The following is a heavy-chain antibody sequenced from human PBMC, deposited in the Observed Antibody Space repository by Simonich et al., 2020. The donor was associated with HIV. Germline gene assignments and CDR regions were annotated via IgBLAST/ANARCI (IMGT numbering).Heavy chain of an antibody. Sequence: QVQLQQWGAGLLKPSETLSLTCAVYGGSFSSYYWSWIRQPPGKGLEWIGYIYYSGSTNYNPSLKSRVTISVDTSKNQFSLKLSSVTAADTAVYYCARVEYGSGSHVDYWGQGTLVTVSS. CDR3: ARVEYGSGSHVDY. CDR1: GGSFSSYY. J-gene: IGHJ4*02. V-gene: IGHV4-34*11. CDR2: IYYSGST. D-gene: IGHD3-10*01.